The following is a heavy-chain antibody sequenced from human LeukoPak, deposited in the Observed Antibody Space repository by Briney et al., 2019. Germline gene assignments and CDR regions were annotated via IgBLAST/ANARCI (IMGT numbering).Heavy chain of an antibody. CDR2: ISSSSSTI. Sequence: GGSLSLSCAASGFTFSSYSMNWVRQAPGKGLEWVSYISSSSSTIYYADSVKGRFTISRDNAKNSLYLQMNSLRAEDTAVYYCARAYYYDTLDAFDIWGQGTMVTVSS. J-gene: IGHJ3*02. V-gene: IGHV3-48*01. CDR3: ARAYYYDTLDAFDI. D-gene: IGHD3-22*01. CDR1: GFTFSSYS.